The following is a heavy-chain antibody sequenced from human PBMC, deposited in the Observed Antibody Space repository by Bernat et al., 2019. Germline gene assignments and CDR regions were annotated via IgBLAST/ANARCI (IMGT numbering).Heavy chain of an antibody. CDR1: GFTFSSYS. V-gene: IGHV3-48*02. CDR3: ASGDYYGSGSAFDY. CDR2: ISSSSSTI. D-gene: IGHD3-10*01. Sequence: EVQLVESGGGLVQPGGSLRLSCAASGFTFSSYSMNWVRQAPGKGLEWVSYISSSSSTIYYADSVKGRFTISSDNAKNSLYLQMNSLRDEDTAVYYCASGDYYGSGSAFDYWGQGTLVTVSS. J-gene: IGHJ4*02.